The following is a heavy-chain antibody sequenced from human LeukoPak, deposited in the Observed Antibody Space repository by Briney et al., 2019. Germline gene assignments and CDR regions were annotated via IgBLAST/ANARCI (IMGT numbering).Heavy chain of an antibody. CDR2: INPNRGCT. CDR1: GYTFTGYY. CDR3: ARVVDDYDYVWGSYRYGVSPGKYFDY. V-gene: IGHV1-2*02. D-gene: IGHD3-16*02. Sequence: ASVKVSCKASGYTFTGYYMHWVRQAPGQGLEWMGWINPNRGCTNYAQKFQGRVTMTRDTSISTAYMELSRLRSDDTAVYYCARVVDDYDYVWGSYRYGVSPGKYFDYWGQGTLVTVSS. J-gene: IGHJ4*02.